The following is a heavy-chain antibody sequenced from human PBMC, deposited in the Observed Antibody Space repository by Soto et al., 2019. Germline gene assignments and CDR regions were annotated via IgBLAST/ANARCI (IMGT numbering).Heavy chain of an antibody. J-gene: IGHJ6*02. Sequence: EVQLVESGGGLVKPGGSLRLSCAASGFTFSNAWMNWVRQAPGKGLEWVGRIKSKTDGGTTDYAAPVKGRFTISRDDSKNTLYLQINSLKTEDTAVYYCTTVRYGDYDYYYYGMDVWGQGTTVTVSS. CDR2: IKSKTDGGTT. V-gene: IGHV3-15*07. D-gene: IGHD4-17*01. CDR3: TTVRYGDYDYYYYGMDV. CDR1: GFTFSNAW.